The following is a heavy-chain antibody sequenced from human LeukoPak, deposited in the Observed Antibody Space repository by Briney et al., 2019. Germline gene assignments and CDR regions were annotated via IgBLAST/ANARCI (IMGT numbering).Heavy chain of an antibody. CDR1: GFTFSSYW. D-gene: IGHD3-10*01. V-gene: IGHV3-74*01. J-gene: IGHJ4*02. Sequence: QTGGSLRLSCAASGFTFSSYWMHWVHQAPGKGLVWVSRINSDGSSTSYADSVKGRFTISRDNAKNTLYLQMNSLRAEDTAVYYCARVPSFEYYYGSGSYFDYWGQGTLVTVSS. CDR2: INSDGSST. CDR3: ARVPSFEYYYGSGSYFDY.